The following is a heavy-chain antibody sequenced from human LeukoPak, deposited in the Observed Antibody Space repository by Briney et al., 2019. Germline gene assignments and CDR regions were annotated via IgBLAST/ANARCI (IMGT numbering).Heavy chain of an antibody. J-gene: IGHJ3*02. CDR1: GFTFSSYG. CDR2: IRSKAYGGTT. CDR3: TRDMTIDAFDI. V-gene: IGHV3-49*04. Sequence: LAGGSLRLSCAASGFTFSSYGMHWVRQAPGKGLEWVGFIRSKAYGGTTEYATSVKGRFTISRDDSKSIAYLQMNSLKTEDTAVYYCTRDMTIDAFDIWGQGTMVTVSS. D-gene: IGHD4/OR15-4a*01.